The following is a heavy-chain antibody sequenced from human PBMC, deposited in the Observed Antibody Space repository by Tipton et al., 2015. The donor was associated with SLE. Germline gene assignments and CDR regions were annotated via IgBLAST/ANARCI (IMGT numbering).Heavy chain of an antibody. CDR3: ARRGYWIDYYYYYYMDV. Sequence: TLSLTCTVSGGSISSYYWSWIRQPPGKGLEWIGYIYYSGSTNYNPSLKSRVTISVDTSKNQFSLKLSSVTAADTAVYYCARRGYWIDYYYYYYMDVWGKGTTVTVSS. D-gene: IGHD3-3*01. CDR2: IYYSGST. CDR1: GGSISSYY. V-gene: IGHV4-59*01. J-gene: IGHJ6*03.